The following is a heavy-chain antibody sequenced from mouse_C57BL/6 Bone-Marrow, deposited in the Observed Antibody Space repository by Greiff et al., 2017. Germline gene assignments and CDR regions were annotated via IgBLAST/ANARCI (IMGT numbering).Heavy chain of an antibody. Sequence: EVNLVESGGGLVKPGGSLKLSCAASGFTFSSYTMSWVRQTPEKRLEWVATISGGGGNTYYPDSVKGRFTISRDNAKNTLYLQMSSLRSEDTALYYCARRDYDAMDYWGQGTSVTVSS. CDR1: GFTFSSYT. D-gene: IGHD3-3*01. V-gene: IGHV5-9*01. J-gene: IGHJ4*01. CDR3: ARRDYDAMDY. CDR2: ISGGGGNT.